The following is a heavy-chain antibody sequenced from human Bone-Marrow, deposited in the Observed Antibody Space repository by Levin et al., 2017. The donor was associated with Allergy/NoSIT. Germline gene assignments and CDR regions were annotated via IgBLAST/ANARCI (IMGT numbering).Heavy chain of an antibody. V-gene: IGHV3-30-3*01. J-gene: IGHJ5*02. D-gene: IGHD1-26*01. CDR1: GFPFSTYA. CDR2: ISHDGNDQ. CDR3: ARGGSPIDA. Sequence: SCAASGFPFSTYAMHWVRQAPGKGLDWVAVISHDGNDQHYADSVKGRFTISRDKSKNTVSLQMNSLAIEDTALYFCARGGSPIDAWGQGTVVTVSS.